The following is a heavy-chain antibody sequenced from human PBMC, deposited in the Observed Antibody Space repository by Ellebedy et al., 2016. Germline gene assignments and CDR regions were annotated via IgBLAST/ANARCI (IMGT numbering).Heavy chain of an antibody. J-gene: IGHJ4*02. CDR3: ARRGNSSSSDY. CDR2: IYPGDSDI. D-gene: IGHD6-6*01. V-gene: IGHV5-51*01. Sequence: GESLKISCKGSGYNFTNYWIDWVRQMPGKGLEWMGIIYPGDSDIRYSPSFQGQVTISADKSINTAYLQWSSLRASDTAMYYCARRGNSSSSDYWGQGTLVTVSS. CDR1: GYNFTNYW.